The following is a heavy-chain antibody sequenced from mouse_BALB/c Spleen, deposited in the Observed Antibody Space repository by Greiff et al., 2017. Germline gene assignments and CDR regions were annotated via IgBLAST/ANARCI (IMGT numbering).Heavy chain of an antibody. J-gene: IGHJ2*01. V-gene: IGHV1-15*01. CDR3: TAEGDDYEGD. CDR1: GYTFTDYE. D-gene: IGHD2-4*01. Sequence: VKLMESGAELVRPGASVKLSCKALGYTFTDYEMHWVKQTPVHGLEWIGAIHPGSGGTAYNQKFKGKATLTAGFYFTHSTAYMELSSLTSEDSAVYYCTAEGDDYEGDWGQGTTLTVSS. CDR2: IHPGSGGT.